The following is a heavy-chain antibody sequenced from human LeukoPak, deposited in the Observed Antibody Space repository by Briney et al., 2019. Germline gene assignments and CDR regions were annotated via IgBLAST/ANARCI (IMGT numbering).Heavy chain of an antibody. D-gene: IGHD2/OR15-2a*01. J-gene: IGHJ5*02. V-gene: IGHV3-33*06. CDR1: GFTFSSYG. CDR2: IWYDGSNK. Sequence: PGGSLRLSCAASGFTFSSYGMHGVRQAPGKGLEWVAVIWYDGSNKYYADSVKGRFTISRDNSKNTLYLQMNSLRAEDTAVYYCAKEWSTNWFVPWGQGTLVTVSS. CDR3: AKEWSTNWFVP.